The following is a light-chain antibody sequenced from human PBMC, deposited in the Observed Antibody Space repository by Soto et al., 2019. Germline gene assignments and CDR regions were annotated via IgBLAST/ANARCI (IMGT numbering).Light chain of an antibody. CDR2: RSD. V-gene: IGLV1-44*01. CDR3: AAWDDSLNGRV. J-gene: IGLJ1*01. CDR1: SSNIRSNT. Sequence: QLVLTQPPSASGTPGQRVTISCSGSSSNIRSNTVNWYQQLPGTAPRLLMYRSDQRPSGVPDRFSGSKSGTSASLAISGLQSEDEADYYCAAWDDSLNGRVFGTGTQLTVL.